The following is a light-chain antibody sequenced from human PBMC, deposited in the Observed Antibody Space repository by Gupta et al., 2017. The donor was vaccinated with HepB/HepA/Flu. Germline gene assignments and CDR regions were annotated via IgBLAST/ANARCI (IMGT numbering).Light chain of an antibody. Sequence: SYVLTQPPSVSVAPGTTARITCGGNNIGSKSVHWYQQKPGQAPVLVIYYDSDRPSGIPERFSGSNSGNTATLTISRVEAGDEADYYCQVWDSSSDHPLYVFGTGTKVTVL. CDR3: QVWDSSSDHPLYV. V-gene: IGLV3-21*04. CDR2: YDS. J-gene: IGLJ1*01. CDR1: NIGSKS.